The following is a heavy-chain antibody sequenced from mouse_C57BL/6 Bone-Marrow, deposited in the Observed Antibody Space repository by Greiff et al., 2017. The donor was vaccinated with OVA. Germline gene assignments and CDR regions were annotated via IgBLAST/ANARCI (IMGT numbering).Heavy chain of an antibody. Sequence: QVQLQQSGAELARPGASVKLSCKASGYTFTSYGISWVKQRPGQGLEWIGEIYPRSGNTYYNEKFKGKATLTADKSSSTAYMELRSLTSEDSAVYFCATNYYGSSPWFAYWGQGTLVTVSA. V-gene: IGHV1-81*01. CDR1: GYTFTSYG. J-gene: IGHJ3*01. D-gene: IGHD1-1*01. CDR2: IYPRSGNT. CDR3: ATNYYGSSPWFAY.